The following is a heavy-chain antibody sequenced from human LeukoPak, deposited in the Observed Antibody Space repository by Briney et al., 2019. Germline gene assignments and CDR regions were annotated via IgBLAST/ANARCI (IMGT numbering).Heavy chain of an antibody. CDR3: ARLDYYGSGSYYDGGYYCYYMDV. D-gene: IGHD3-10*01. CDR2: INHSGST. V-gene: IGHV4-38-2*02. CDR1: DYSIRSGYY. Sequence: SETLSLTCTVSDYSIRSGYYWGWIRQPPGKGLEWIGSINHSGSTYYNPSLKSRVTISVDTSKNQFSLRLSSVTAADTAVYFCARLDYYGSGSYYDGGYYCYYMDVWGNGTTVTVSS. J-gene: IGHJ6*03.